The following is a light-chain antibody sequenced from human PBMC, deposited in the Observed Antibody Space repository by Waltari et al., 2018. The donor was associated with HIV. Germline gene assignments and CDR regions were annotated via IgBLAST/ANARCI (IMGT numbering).Light chain of an antibody. CDR2: DAS. Sequence: DIQMTQSPSSLSASVGDSVTITCRASQVISNSLAWYQQRPGKAPKLLVYDASRLESGVPSRISGSGGVTDFTLTITTLQPEDFATYFCQQYYNIPRTFGQGTEVEV. V-gene: IGKV1-NL1*01. CDR1: QVISNS. J-gene: IGKJ2*01. CDR3: QQYYNIPRT.